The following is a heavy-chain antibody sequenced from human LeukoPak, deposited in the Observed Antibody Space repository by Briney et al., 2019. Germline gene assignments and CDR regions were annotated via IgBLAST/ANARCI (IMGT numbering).Heavy chain of an antibody. D-gene: IGHD6-13*01. CDR1: GGSISSYY. V-gene: IGHV4-59*08. CDR2: IYYCGST. CDR3: ASSSSSWYPYYFDY. Sequence: SETLSLTCTVSGGSISSYYWSWIRQPPGKGLEWIGYIYYCGSTNYNPSLKSRVTISVDTSKNQFSLKLSSVTAADTAVYYCASSSSSWYPYYFDYWGQGTLVTVSS. J-gene: IGHJ4*02.